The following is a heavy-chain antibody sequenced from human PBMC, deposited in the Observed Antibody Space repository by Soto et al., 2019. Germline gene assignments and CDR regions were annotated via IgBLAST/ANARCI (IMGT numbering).Heavy chain of an antibody. Sequence: GGSLRLSCAASGFTFNNYAMSWVRQAPGKGLEWVSTLSGSGIVTSYADSVKGRFTISRDNSKNTLYLQMNSLRGEDTALYYCARTGYFDYWGQGTLVTVSS. CDR3: ARTGYFDY. CDR1: GFTFNNYA. D-gene: IGHD3-9*01. J-gene: IGHJ4*02. V-gene: IGHV3-23*01. CDR2: LSGSGIVT.